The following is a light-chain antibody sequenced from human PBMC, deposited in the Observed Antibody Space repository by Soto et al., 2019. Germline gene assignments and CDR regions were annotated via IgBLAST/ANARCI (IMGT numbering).Light chain of an antibody. CDR1: SSDIGAYNY. CDR3: TSYAGNNNFV. J-gene: IGLJ1*01. Sequence: QSALTQPASVSGSPGQSITISCTGTSSDIGAYNYVSWYLQHPGKAPQLIIYQVNKRPSGVPDRFSGSKSGNTASLTVSGLQPEDEADFYCTSYAGNNNFVFGTGTKVTVL. CDR2: QVN. V-gene: IGLV2-8*01.